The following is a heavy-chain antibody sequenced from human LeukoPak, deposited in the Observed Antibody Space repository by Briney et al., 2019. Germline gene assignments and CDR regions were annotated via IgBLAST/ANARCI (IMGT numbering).Heavy chain of an antibody. CDR2: ISSSSSYI. J-gene: IGHJ4*02. CDR3: ARDFSLWFAFDY. V-gene: IGHV3-21*01. CDR1: GFTFSSYS. D-gene: IGHD3-10*01. Sequence: GGSLRLSCAASGFTFSSYSMNWVRQAPGKGLEWVSSISSSSSYIYYADSVKGRFTISRDNAKNSLYLQMNSLRAEDTAVYYCARDFSLWFAFDYWAREPWSPSPQ.